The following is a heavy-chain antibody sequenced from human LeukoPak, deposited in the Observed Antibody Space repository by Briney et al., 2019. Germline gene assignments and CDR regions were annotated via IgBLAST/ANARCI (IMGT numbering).Heavy chain of an antibody. CDR3: AREIYDTSGYYFDY. Sequence: SGTLSLTCAVSGGSISSIDWWSWARQPPGRGLAWIGEIYHSGSTNYNPSLKSRVTISVDKSKNQFSLNVNSVTAADTAVYYCAREIYDTSGYYFDYWGQGTLVTVSS. V-gene: IGHV4-4*02. CDR2: IYHSGST. CDR1: GGSISSIDW. J-gene: IGHJ4*02. D-gene: IGHD3-22*01.